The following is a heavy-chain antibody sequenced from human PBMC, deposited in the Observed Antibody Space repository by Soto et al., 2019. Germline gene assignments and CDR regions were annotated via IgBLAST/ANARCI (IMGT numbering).Heavy chain of an antibody. CDR3: TRPSGWFQWTYGMDV. Sequence: GGSLRLSCTASGFTFGDYAMSWFRQAPGKGLEWVGFIRSKAYGGPTEYAASVKGRFTISRDDSKSIAYLQMNSLKTEDTAVYYCTRPSGWFQWTYGMDVWGQGTTVTVSS. D-gene: IGHD6-19*01. J-gene: IGHJ6*02. CDR1: GFTFGDYA. CDR2: IRSKAYGGPT. V-gene: IGHV3-49*03.